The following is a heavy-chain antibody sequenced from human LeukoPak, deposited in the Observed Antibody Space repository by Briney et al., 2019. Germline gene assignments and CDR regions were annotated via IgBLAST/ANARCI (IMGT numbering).Heavy chain of an antibody. D-gene: IGHD3-22*01. CDR3: ARDGYHYDSSGYYEKMYYFDY. Sequence: PSETLSLTCTVSGGSYSSYYWSWIRQPAGKGLEWIGRIYTSGSTNYNPSLKSRVTMSVDTSKNQSSLKLSSVTAADTAVYYCARDGYHYDSSGYYEKMYYFDYWGQGTLVTVSS. CDR1: GGSYSSYY. CDR2: IYTSGST. V-gene: IGHV4-4*07. J-gene: IGHJ4*02.